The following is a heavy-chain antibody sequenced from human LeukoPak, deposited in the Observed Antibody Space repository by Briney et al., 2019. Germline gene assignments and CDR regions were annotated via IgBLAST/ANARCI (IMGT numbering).Heavy chain of an antibody. CDR1: GGSMNNYY. Sequence: SETLSLTCTVSGGSMNNYYWSWIRQAPGEGLEWIGYISDSGSTNYNPSLGSRVTISVDTSKNQFSLKLTSVTAADTALYYCARYDYGDCWFDPWGQGTLVTVSS. V-gene: IGHV4-59*01. J-gene: IGHJ5*02. D-gene: IGHD4-17*01. CDR3: ARYDYGDCWFDP. CDR2: ISDSGST.